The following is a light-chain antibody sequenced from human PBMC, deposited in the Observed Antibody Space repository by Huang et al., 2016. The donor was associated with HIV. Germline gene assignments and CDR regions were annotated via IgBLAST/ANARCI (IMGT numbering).Light chain of an antibody. Sequence: EIVMTQSPATLSVSPGRRVTLSCRASQTGNRNLAWYQQKPGQAPRLLIYGASTMATGIPARFSGSGSETEFTLTISSLQSEDFAVYYCQQYNNWPPWTFGQGTKVEIK. CDR2: GAS. V-gene: IGKV3-15*01. J-gene: IGKJ1*01. CDR1: QTGNRN. CDR3: QQYNNWPPWT.